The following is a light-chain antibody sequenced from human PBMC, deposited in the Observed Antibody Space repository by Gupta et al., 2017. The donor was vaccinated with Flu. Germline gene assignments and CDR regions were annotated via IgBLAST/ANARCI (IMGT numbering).Light chain of an antibody. Sequence: QSMLTHPPSAPGTPVRRVTISCSTSSSYIGSDTVNWYQHVPGTAPKLLIYNNSQRPSGVPDRFSGSKAGASASLDITGLQSEDEADYYWEAWDDTLSGPVFGGGTKLTVL. J-gene: IGLJ3*02. CDR1: SSYIGSDT. CDR3: EAWDDTLSGPV. V-gene: IGLV1-44*01. CDR2: NNS.